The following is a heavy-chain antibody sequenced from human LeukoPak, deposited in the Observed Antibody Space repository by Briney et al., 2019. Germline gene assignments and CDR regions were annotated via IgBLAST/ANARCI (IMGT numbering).Heavy chain of an antibody. V-gene: IGHV3-53*05. CDR3: AKDMGTITMVRVFDY. D-gene: IGHD3-10*01. J-gene: IGHJ4*02. Sequence: GGSLRLSCAASGFTVSSNYMSWVRQAPGKGLEWVSVIYSGGSTYYADSVKGRFTISRDNSKNTLYLQMNSLRAEDTALYYCAKDMGTITMVRVFDYWGQGTLVTVSS. CDR1: GFTVSSNY. CDR2: IYSGGST.